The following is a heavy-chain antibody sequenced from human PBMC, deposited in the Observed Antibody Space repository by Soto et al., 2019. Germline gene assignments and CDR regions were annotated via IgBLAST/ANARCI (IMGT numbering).Heavy chain of an antibody. D-gene: IGHD4-17*01. V-gene: IGHV3-72*01. Sequence: GGSLRLSCAASGLTFSDQSMDWVRQAPGKGLEWVGRIRKETNSYTTEYAASVKGRFIISRDDSTNSLYLQMSSLKTEDTAVYYCTTVTTVDYYFDYWGQGTLVTVSS. CDR2: IRKETNSYTT. J-gene: IGHJ4*02. CDR3: TTVTTVDYYFDY. CDR1: GLTFSDQS.